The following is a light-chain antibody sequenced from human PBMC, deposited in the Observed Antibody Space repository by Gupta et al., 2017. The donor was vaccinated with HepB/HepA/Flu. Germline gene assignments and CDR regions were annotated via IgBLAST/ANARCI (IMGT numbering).Light chain of an antibody. V-gene: IGLV1-40*01. J-gene: IGLJ2*01. Sequence: QSVLTQPPSVSGAPGQRVTVSCTGSSSNIGAGYDVPWYQQLPGTAPKLLIYGNSNRPSGVPDRFSGSKSGTSASLAITGLQAEDDADYYCQSYDRSLGVVFGGGTKLTVL. CDR2: GNS. CDR1: SSNIGAGYD. CDR3: QSYDRSLGVV.